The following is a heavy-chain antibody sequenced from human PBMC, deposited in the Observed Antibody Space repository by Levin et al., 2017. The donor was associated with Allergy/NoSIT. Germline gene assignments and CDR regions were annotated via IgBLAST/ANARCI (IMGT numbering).Heavy chain of an antibody. CDR2: IYSGGST. V-gene: IGHV3-66*02. D-gene: IGHD4-17*01. J-gene: IGHJ4*02. CDR1: GFTVSSNY. CDR3: AREGPGHSDYGDYLDY. Sequence: GESLKISCAASGFTVSSNYMSWVRQAPGKGLEWVSVIYSGGSTYYADSVKGRFTISRDNSKNTLYLQMNSLRAEDTAVYYCAREGPGHSDYGDYLDYWGQGTLVTVSS.